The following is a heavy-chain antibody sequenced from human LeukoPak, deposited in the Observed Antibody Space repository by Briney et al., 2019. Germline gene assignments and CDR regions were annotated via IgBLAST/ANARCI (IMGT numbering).Heavy chain of an antibody. CDR3: ARNTPNYGDFDF. J-gene: IGHJ4*02. D-gene: IGHD4-17*01. CDR1: GYTFTSYV. CDR2: MNPNSGDT. Sequence: ASVKVSCKASGYTFTSYVFNWVRQAPGQGLEWLGWMNPNSGDTGYAQRFQGRVSMTRDTSITTAYMELSSLRSDDTAIYYCARNTPNYGDFDFWGQGTLVTVSS. V-gene: IGHV1-8*01.